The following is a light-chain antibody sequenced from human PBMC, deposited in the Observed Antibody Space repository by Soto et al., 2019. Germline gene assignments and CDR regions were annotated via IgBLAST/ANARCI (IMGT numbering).Light chain of an antibody. V-gene: IGKV3-20*01. Sequence: EIVLTHSPATLSFSPGEIATLSCSSSQRVSSYLASYQQKPGQAPRLLIYGASSRATGIPDRFSGSGSGTDFTLTISRLEPEDFAVYYCQKYGSSPINFGQGTRLEIK. J-gene: IGKJ5*01. CDR2: GAS. CDR1: QRVSSY. CDR3: QKYGSSPIN.